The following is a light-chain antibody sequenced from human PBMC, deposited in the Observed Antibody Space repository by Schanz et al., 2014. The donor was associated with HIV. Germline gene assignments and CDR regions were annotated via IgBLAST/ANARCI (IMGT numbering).Light chain of an antibody. Sequence: PGERATLSCRASQSVSNSLSWYQHKPGQAPRLLIYDTSNRATGIPVRFSGSGSGTDFILTISRLEPEDFAVYYCQQYGSSPLTFGGGTKVEIK. CDR1: QSVSNS. CDR2: DTS. CDR3: QQYGSSPLT. V-gene: IGKV3-20*01. J-gene: IGKJ4*01.